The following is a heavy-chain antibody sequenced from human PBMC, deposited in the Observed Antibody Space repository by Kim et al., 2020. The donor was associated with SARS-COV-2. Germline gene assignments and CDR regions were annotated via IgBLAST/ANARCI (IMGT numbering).Heavy chain of an antibody. D-gene: IGHD6-19*01. CDR2: INTNTGNP. Sequence: ASVKVSCKASGYTFTSYAMNWVRQAPGQGLEWMGWINTNTGNPTYAQGFTGRFVFSLDTSVSTAYLQISSLKAEDTAVYYCARDRVGLGSGWHAYFDLWGRGTLVTVSS. CDR3: ARDRVGLGSGWHAYFDL. J-gene: IGHJ2*01. CDR1: GYTFTSYA. V-gene: IGHV7-4-1*02.